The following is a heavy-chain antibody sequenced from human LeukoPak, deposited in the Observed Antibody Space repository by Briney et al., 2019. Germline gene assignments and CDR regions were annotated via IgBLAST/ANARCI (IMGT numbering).Heavy chain of an antibody. Sequence: ASVKVSCKASGYTFTTYNINWVRQAPGQGLEWMGWISGYNGNTTYAQRLQGRVTMTRDTSTSTVYLELNSLRSEDTAVYYCARSKVTHYYDSSGYYRVDDAFDIWGQGTMVAVSS. J-gene: IGHJ3*02. CDR2: ISGYNGNT. CDR1: GYTFTTYN. V-gene: IGHV1-18*01. D-gene: IGHD3-22*01. CDR3: ARSKVTHYYDSSGYYRVDDAFDI.